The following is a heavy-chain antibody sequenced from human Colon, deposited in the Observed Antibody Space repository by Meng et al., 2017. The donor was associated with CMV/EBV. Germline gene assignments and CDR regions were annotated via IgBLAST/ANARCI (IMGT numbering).Heavy chain of an antibody. CDR3: AKAGCSSTGCHYFGLDA. D-gene: IGHD2-2*01. Sequence: SLKISCAGSGFTFGGYSMNWVRQAPGKGLEWVAAISWNSYSVTYADSVRGRFTISRDNAKNSLYLQMNSLRAEDTALYYCAKAGCSSTGCHYFGLDAWGQGTTVTVSS. V-gene: IGHV3-9*01. CDR1: GFTFGGYS. J-gene: IGHJ6*02. CDR2: ISWNSYSV.